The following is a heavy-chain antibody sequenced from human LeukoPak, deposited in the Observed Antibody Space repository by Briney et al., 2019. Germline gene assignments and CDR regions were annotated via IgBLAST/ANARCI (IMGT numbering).Heavy chain of an antibody. CDR3: ARTYYGPGESAFDI. CDR2: IKQDGSEK. J-gene: IGHJ3*02. Sequence: GGSLRLSCAASGFTFSSYWMSWVRQAPGKGLEWVANIKQDGSEKYYVDSVKGRFTISRDNAKNSLYLQMNSLRAEDTAVYYCARTYYGPGESAFDIWGQGTMVTVSS. CDR1: GFTFSSYW. D-gene: IGHD3-10*01. V-gene: IGHV3-7*01.